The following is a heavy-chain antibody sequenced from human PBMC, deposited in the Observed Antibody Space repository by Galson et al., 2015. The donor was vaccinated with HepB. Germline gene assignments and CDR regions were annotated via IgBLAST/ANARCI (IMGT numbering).Heavy chain of an antibody. CDR2: ISYDGSNK. CDR3: ARGRLRFLEWAYGPMDV. Sequence: SLRLSCAASGFTFSSYAMHWVRQAPGKGLEWVAVISYDGSNKYYADSVKGRFTISRDNSKNTLYLQMNSLRAEDTAVYYCARGRLRFLEWAYGPMDVWGQGTTVTVSS. CDR1: GFTFSSYA. D-gene: IGHD3-3*01. V-gene: IGHV3-30-3*01. J-gene: IGHJ6*02.